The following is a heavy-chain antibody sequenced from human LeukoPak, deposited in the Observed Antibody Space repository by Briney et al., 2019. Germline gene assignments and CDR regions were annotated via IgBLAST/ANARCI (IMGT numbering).Heavy chain of an antibody. CDR3: AVGGYSGSFDY. CDR2: ISSSGSTI. J-gene: IGHJ4*02. CDR1: GFTFSSYE. D-gene: IGHD5-12*01. Sequence: PGGSLRLSCAASGFTFSSYEMNWVRQAPGKGREWVSYISSSGSTIYYADSVKGRFTISRDNAKNSLYLQMNSLRAEDTAVYCCAVGGYSGSFDYWGQGTLVTVSS. V-gene: IGHV3-48*03.